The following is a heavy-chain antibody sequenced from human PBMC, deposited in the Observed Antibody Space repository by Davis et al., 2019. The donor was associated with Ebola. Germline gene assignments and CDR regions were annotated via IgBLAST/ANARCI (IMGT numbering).Heavy chain of an antibody. J-gene: IGHJ4*02. D-gene: IGHD4-17*01. CDR1: GFTVSSNH. V-gene: IGHV3-9*01. CDR3: AKDPSPHDYGDYFDF. Sequence: GGSLRLSCAASGFTVSSNHMSWVRQAPGKGLEWVSGISSDSGSIDYADSVKGRFTISRDNGKNSLYLQMNSLRAEDTAFYYCAKDPSPHDYGDYFDFWGQGTLVTVSP. CDR2: ISSDSGSI.